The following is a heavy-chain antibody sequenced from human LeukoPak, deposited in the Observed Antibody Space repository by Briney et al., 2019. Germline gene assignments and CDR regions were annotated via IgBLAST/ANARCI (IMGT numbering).Heavy chain of an antibody. CDR3: ARWGQLTYYFDY. D-gene: IGHD6-13*01. CDR1: GSRFTSYW. J-gene: IGHJ4*02. V-gene: IGHV5-51*01. Sequence: GEPLKISCKGSGSRFTSYWIGWVRQLPGKGLEWMGIIYPGDSDTRYSPSFQGQVTISADKSISTAYLQWSSLKASDTAMYYCARWGQLTYYFDYWGQGTLVTVSS. CDR2: IYPGDSDT.